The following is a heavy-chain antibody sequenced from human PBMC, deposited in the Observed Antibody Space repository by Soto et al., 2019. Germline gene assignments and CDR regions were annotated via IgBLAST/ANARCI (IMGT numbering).Heavy chain of an antibody. J-gene: IGHJ5*02. CDR2: ISYDGSNK. CDR3: ARDVLLWFGELLRPYRWFDP. CDR1: GFTFSSYA. V-gene: IGHV3-30-3*01. D-gene: IGHD3-10*01. Sequence: GGSLRLSCAASGFTFSSYAMHWVRQAPGKGLEWVAVISYDGSNKYYADSVKGRFTISRDNSKNTLYLQMNSLRAEDTAVYYCARDVLLWFGELLRPYRWFDPWGQGTLVTVSS.